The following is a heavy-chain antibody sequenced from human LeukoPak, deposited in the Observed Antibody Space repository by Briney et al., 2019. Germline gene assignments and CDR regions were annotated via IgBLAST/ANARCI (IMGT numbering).Heavy chain of an antibody. J-gene: IGHJ4*02. CDR2: IYCSGST. CDR1: GDSINNYY. D-gene: IGHD3-9*01. CDR3: ARVDLGSDWPDY. V-gene: IGHV4-59*08. Sequence: SETLSLTCTVSGDSINNYYWSWIRQPPGKGLEWIGYIYCSGSTSYNPSLRSRVTISVDTSKNQFSLKLRSVTAADTAIYYCARVDLGSDWPDYWGQGTLVTVSS.